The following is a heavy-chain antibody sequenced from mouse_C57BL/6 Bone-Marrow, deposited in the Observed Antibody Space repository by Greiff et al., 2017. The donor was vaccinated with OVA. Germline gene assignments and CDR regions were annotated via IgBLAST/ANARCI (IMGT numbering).Heavy chain of an antibody. D-gene: IGHD2-10*02. CDR3: ARSMAWFAY. CDR1: GYTFTDYY. V-gene: IGHV1-76*01. Sequence: QVQLKESGAELVRPGASVKLSCKASGYTFTDYYINWVKQRPGQGLEWIARIYPGSGNTYYNEKFKGKATLTAEKSSSTAYMQLSSLTSEDSAVYFCARSMAWFAYWGQGTLVTVSS. CDR2: IYPGSGNT. J-gene: IGHJ3*01.